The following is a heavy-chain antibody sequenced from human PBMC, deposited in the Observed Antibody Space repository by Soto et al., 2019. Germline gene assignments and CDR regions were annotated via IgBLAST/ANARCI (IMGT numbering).Heavy chain of an antibody. J-gene: IGHJ4*02. Sequence: ASVKVSCKASGYTFTSYGISWVRQAPGQGLEWMGWISAYNGNTNYAQKLQGRVTMTTDTSTSTAYMELRSLRSDDTAVYYCGREGGHYSGYDPTENFDYWGQGTLVTVSS. CDR1: GYTFTSYG. V-gene: IGHV1-18*01. D-gene: IGHD5-12*01. CDR2: ISAYNGNT. CDR3: GREGGHYSGYDPTENFDY.